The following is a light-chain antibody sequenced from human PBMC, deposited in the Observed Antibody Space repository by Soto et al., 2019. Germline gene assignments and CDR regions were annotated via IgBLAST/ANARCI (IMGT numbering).Light chain of an antibody. V-gene: IGLV2-14*01. CDR1: GSDVGGYDY. CDR3: SSYTSSSTYV. J-gene: IGLJ1*01. Sequence: QSALAQPASVSGSPGQSITISCTGTGSDVGGYDYVSWYQHHPGKAPKVMIYEATNRPSGVSNRFSGSKSGNTASLTISGLLAEDEADYYCSSYTSSSTYVFGTGTKVTVL. CDR2: EAT.